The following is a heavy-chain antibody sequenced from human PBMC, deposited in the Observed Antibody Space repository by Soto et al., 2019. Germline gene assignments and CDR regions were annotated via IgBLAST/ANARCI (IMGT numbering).Heavy chain of an antibody. D-gene: IGHD1-1*01. CDR1: GYSLITYS. J-gene: IGHJ4*02. CDR3: ASRVMWERKEHFVDY. Sequence: QVKLVQSGAEVKKPGASVKVSCTASGYSLITYSVTWVRQAPGQGLEWMGWINPYNDNTNYAQTLQGRLTFTTDTSSNTAYMELRSLRSDDTAVYYCASRVMWERKEHFVDYWGQGTLVTVSS. V-gene: IGHV1-18*01. CDR2: INPYNDNT.